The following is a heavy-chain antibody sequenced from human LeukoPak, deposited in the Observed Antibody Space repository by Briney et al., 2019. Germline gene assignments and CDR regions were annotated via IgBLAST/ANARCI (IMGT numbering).Heavy chain of an antibody. D-gene: IGHD1-26*01. CDR2: INPNSGAT. CDR1: GYTFSDYY. J-gene: IGHJ4*02. CDR3: ASEGATSSSFDY. Sequence: ASVKVSCKASGYTFSDYYMHWVRQAPGQGPEWMGWINPNSGATNYAQTFQGRVTMTRDTSISTAYMELSSLRSDDTAVYYCASEGATSSSFDYWGQGTLVTVSS. V-gene: IGHV1-2*02.